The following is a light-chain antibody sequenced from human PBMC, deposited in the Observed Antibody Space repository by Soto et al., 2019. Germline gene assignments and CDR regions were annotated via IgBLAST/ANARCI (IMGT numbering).Light chain of an antibody. J-gene: IGKJ2*01. CDR1: QSLVHSDGNTY. Sequence: DVVMTQTPLSSPVTLGQPASISCKSSQSLVHSDGNTYLSWLHQRPGQPPRLLIYKVSHRFSGVPDRVSGSGAGTDITLRISRVEAEDVGIYYCMQATHYRPYTFGQGTKLEIK. V-gene: IGKV2-24*01. CDR2: KVS. CDR3: MQATHYRPYT.